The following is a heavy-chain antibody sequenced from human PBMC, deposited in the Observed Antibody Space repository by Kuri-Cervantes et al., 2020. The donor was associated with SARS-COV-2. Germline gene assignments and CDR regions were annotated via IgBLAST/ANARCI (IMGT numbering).Heavy chain of an antibody. Sequence: ASVKVSCKASGYTFTSYDINWVRQATGQGLEWMGWINPNGGGTNYAQKFQGRVTITRNTSISTAYMELSSLRSEDTAVYYCARASLSGWYPPDYWGQGTLVTVSS. CDR1: GYTFTSYD. CDR2: INPNGGGT. CDR3: ARASLSGWYPPDY. D-gene: IGHD6-19*01. V-gene: IGHV1-8*03. J-gene: IGHJ4*02.